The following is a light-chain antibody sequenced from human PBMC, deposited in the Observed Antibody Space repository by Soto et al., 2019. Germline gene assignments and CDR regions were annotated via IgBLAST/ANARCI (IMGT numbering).Light chain of an antibody. CDR3: QQYSDSPLT. V-gene: IGKV3-20*01. J-gene: IGKJ4*01. CDR1: QSVSSSS. CDR2: GAS. Sequence: EIVLRQSPGTLSLSPGERATLSCRASQSVSSSSLAWYQQKPGQAPRLLISGASSRATGIPDRFSGSGSGTDFTLTMSRLEPEDFAVYYCQQYSDSPLTFGGGTRVEIK.